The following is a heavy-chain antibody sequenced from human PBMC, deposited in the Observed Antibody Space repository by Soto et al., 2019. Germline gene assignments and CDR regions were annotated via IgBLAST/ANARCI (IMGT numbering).Heavy chain of an antibody. J-gene: IGHJ4*02. CDR1: GYSFTSYW. CDR3: ARRGEDYDSSGYFDY. Sequence: GESLKISCKGSGYSFTSYWIGWVRQMPGKGLEWRGIIYPGDSDTRYSPSFQGQVTISADKSNCTAYLQWSSLKASDTAMYYCARRGEDYDSSGYFDYWGQGTLVTVSS. V-gene: IGHV5-51*01. CDR2: IYPGDSDT. D-gene: IGHD3-22*01.